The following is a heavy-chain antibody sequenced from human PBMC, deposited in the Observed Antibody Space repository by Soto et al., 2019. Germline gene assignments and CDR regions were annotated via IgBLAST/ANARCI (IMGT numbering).Heavy chain of an antibody. CDR1: GYKVSTWHNFTSYW. J-gene: IGHJ4*02. CDR3: ARLQAAAGDNDLPFDY. CDR2: IDPSDSYT. Sequence: PGESLKISCMGSGYKVSTWHNFTSYWISWVRQMPGKGLDWMGRIDPSDSYTNYSPSFQGHVTISADKSISTAYLQWSSLKASDTAMYYCARLQAAAGDNDLPFDYWGQGTLVIVSS. D-gene: IGHD6-13*01. V-gene: IGHV5-10-1*01.